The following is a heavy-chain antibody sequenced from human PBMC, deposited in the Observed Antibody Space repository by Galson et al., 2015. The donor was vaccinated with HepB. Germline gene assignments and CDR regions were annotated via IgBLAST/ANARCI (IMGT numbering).Heavy chain of an antibody. V-gene: IGHV1-18*04. J-gene: IGHJ4*02. CDR1: GYTFTSYG. CDR3: ARDFFPGGTVTTIDY. Sequence: CKASGYTFTSYGLSWVRQAPGQGLEWMGWISAYNGNTNYAQKLQGRVTMATDTSTSTAYMELRSLRSDDTAVYYCARDFFPGGTVTTIDYWGQGTLVTVSS. CDR2: ISAYNGNT. D-gene: IGHD4-17*01.